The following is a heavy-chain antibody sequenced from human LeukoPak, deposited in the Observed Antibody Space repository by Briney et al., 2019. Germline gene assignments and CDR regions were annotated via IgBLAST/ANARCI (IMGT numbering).Heavy chain of an antibody. CDR3: VQSSPAIDY. J-gene: IGHJ4*02. D-gene: IGHD6-6*01. V-gene: IGHV3-74*01. CDR1: GFTFSSYW. Sequence: GGSLRLSCSGSGFTFSSYWMHWVRQAPGKGLVWVSRINSVGSSTTYADSVKGRFTISRDNAKNTMCLQMNSLRVEDTAVYYCVQSSPAIDYWGQGTLVTVSS. CDR2: INSVGSST.